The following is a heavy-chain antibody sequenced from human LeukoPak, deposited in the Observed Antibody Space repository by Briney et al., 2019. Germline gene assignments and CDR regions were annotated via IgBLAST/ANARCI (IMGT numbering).Heavy chain of an antibody. V-gene: IGHV6-1*01. CDR1: GDSVSSNSAA. D-gene: IGHD1-1*01. Sequence: SQTLSLTCAISGDSVSSNSAAWNWIRQSPSRGLEWLGRTYYRSKWYNDYAVSVKSRITINPDTSKNQFSLQLNSVTPEDTAVYYCARTPWERSGTTWLFDYWGQGTLVTVSS. CDR2: TYYRSKWYN. J-gene: IGHJ4*02. CDR3: ARTPWERSGTTWLFDY.